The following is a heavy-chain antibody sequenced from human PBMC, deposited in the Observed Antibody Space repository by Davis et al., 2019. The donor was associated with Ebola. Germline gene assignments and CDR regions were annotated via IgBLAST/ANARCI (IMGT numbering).Heavy chain of an antibody. J-gene: IGHJ4*02. D-gene: IGHD1-26*01. CDR2: ISWNSGSI. Sequence: PGGSLRLSCAASGFTFDDYAMHWVRQAPGKGLEWVSGISWNSGSIGYADSVKGRFTISRDNAKNSLYLQMNSLRAEDTALYYCAKSGGEQGNDYFDYWGQGTLVTVSS. CDR1: GFTFDDYA. V-gene: IGHV3-9*01. CDR3: AKSGGEQGNDYFDY.